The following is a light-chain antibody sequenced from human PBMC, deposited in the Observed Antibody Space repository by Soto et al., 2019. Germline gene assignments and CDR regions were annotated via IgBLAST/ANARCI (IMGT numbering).Light chain of an antibody. J-gene: IGLJ1*01. CDR1: SSDVGSYNL. Sequence: QSVLTQPASVSGSPGQSITISCTGTSSDVGSYNLVSWYQQLPGNAPKLIIYEVSKRPSGVSNRFSGSESGNTASLTISGLQAEDEADYYCSSYTSNTTLLDVFGTGTKVTVL. CDR2: EVS. CDR3: SSYTSNTTLLDV. V-gene: IGLV2-14*02.